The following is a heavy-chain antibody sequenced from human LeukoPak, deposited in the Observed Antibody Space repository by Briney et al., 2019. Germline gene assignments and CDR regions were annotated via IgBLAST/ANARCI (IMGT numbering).Heavy chain of an antibody. D-gene: IGHD6-19*01. V-gene: IGHV1-18*01. CDR2: ISAYNDKT. J-gene: IGHJ4*02. CDR3: ARGAGGFGGWPRPFDY. CDR1: GYTFTTYD. Sequence: ASVKVSCKASGYTFTTYDINWGRQAPGQGLEWMGWISAYNDKTNYAQKFQGRVTMTTDTSTSTAYMELRSLRSDDTAVYYCARGAGGFGGWPRPFDYWGQGTLVTVSS.